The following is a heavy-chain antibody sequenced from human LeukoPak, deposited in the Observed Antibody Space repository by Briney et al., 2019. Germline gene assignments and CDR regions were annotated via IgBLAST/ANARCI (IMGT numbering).Heavy chain of an antibody. CDR2: ISGSGGST. D-gene: IGHD2-2*01. V-gene: IGHV3-23*01. CDR1: GFTFSSYA. CDR3: AKAGRHCSSTSCPDY. J-gene: IGHJ4*02. Sequence: PGGSLRLSCAAYGFTFSSYAMSWVRQAPGKGMEWVSAISGSGGSTYYADSVKGRFTISRDNSKNTLYLQMNSLRAEDTAVYYCAKAGRHCSSTSCPDYGGQGTLGTVSA.